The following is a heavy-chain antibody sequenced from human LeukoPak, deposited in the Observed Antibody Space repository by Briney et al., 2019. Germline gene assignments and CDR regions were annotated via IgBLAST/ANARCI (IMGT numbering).Heavy chain of an antibody. Sequence: PGGSLRLSCAASGFTFSRYPMSWVRQAPGKGLEWVSTISAAGGGTYYADSVRGRFTISRDDSNNTLYLQMFSLRAEDTALYYCAKTSSSGWYPFDSWGQGTLVTVSS. CDR1: GFTFSRYP. CDR3: AKTSSSGWYPFDS. CDR2: ISAAGGGT. J-gene: IGHJ4*02. V-gene: IGHV3-23*01. D-gene: IGHD6-19*01.